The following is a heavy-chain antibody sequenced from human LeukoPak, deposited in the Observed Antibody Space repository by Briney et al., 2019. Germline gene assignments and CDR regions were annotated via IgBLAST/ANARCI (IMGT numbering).Heavy chain of an antibody. D-gene: IGHD5-24*01. CDR3: ARGFSMATVPFDY. V-gene: IGHV4-34*01. J-gene: IGHJ4*02. CDR1: GGSFRGYY. CDR2: INHSGST. Sequence: PSETLSLTCAVYGGSFRGYYWSWIRQPPGKGLEWIGEINHSGSTNYNPSLKSRVTISVDTSKNQFSLKLSSVTAADTAVYYCARGFSMATVPFDYWGQGTLVTVSS.